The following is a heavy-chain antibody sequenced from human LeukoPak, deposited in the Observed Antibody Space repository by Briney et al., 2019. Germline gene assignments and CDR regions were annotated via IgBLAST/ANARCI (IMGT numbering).Heavy chain of an antibody. Sequence: ASVKVSCKASGYTFTSYYMHWVQQAPGQGLEWMGLINPSGGSTSYAQKFQGRVTMARDMSTSTVYMELSSLRSEDTAVYYCARLPVGAIYFDDYWGQGTLVTVSS. CDR3: ARLPVGAIYFDDY. CDR2: INPSGGST. V-gene: IGHV1-46*01. D-gene: IGHD1-26*01. J-gene: IGHJ4*02. CDR1: GYTFTSYY.